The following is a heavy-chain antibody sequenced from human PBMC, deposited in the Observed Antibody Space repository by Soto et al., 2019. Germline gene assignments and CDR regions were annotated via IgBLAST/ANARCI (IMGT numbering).Heavy chain of an antibody. CDR3: TRDLGGYQLDY. CDR1: GMTFTSYD. J-gene: IGHJ4*02. D-gene: IGHD2-2*01. V-gene: IGHV3-13*04. CDR2: VSRAGDA. Sequence: EVQLLESGGGLVQPGGSLRLSCAASGMTFTSYDMHWVRQGTGKGLEWVSCVSRAGDAYYPDAARGRFTISRDDARNSLYLQMNSLRAGDTAVYYCTRDLGGYQLDYWGQGTLVTVSS.